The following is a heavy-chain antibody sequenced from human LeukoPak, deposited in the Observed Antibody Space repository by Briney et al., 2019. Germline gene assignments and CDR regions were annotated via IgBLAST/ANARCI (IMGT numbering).Heavy chain of an antibody. CDR3: ARGYCSGGSCYHFDY. D-gene: IGHD2-15*01. CDR1: GGSFSGYY. V-gene: IGHV4-34*01. CDR2: INHSGST. J-gene: IGHJ4*02. Sequence: PSETLSLTCAVYGGSFSGYYWSWIRQPPGKGLEWIGEINHSGSTNYNPPLKSRVTISVDTSKNQFSLKLSSVTAADTAVYYCARGYCSGGSCYHFDYWGQGTLVTVSS.